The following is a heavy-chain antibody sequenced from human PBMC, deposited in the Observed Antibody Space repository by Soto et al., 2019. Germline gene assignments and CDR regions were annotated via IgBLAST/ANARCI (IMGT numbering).Heavy chain of an antibody. J-gene: IGHJ4*02. V-gene: IGHV3-23*05. CDR2: SFSSGGT. D-gene: IGHD3-9*01. Sequence: PGGSLRLSCAAFXFTFDKYTMGWVRQAPGKGLEWVAESFSSGGTQYADSVKGRFTISRDNSRNMVFLQMNGLRVEDTALYCARDREPDGIWTFDSWGQGALVTVSS. CDR1: XFTFDKYT. CDR3: RDREPDGIWTFDS.